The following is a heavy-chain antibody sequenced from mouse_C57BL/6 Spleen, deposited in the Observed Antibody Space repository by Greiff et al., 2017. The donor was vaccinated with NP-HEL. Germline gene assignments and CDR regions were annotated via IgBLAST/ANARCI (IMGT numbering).Heavy chain of an antibody. Sequence: VQLQQSGAELVRPGASVKLSCKASGYTFTDYYINWVKQRPGQGLEWIARIYPGSGNTYYNEKFKGKATLTAEKSSSTAYMQLSSLTSEDSAVYFCATYGSSYAMDYWGQGTSVTVSS. D-gene: IGHD1-1*01. J-gene: IGHJ4*01. CDR3: ATYGSSYAMDY. CDR1: GYTFTDYY. CDR2: IYPGSGNT. V-gene: IGHV1-76*01.